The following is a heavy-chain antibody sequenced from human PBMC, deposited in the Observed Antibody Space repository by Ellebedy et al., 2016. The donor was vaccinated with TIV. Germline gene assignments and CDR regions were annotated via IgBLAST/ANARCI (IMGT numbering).Heavy chain of an antibody. CDR1: GFSFNTYA. D-gene: IGHD3-10*01. V-gene: IGHV3-23*01. J-gene: IGHJ6*02. CDR3: ARGVRGVSYYYYATDV. CDR2: SSGNENSP. Sequence: PGGSLRLSCAASGFSFNTYALSWVRQAPGKGLEWVSASSGNENSPYYAGSVEGRFTISRDNLKNTLYLQMNSLRVEDTAVYYCARGVRGVSYYYYATDVWGQGTTVIVSS.